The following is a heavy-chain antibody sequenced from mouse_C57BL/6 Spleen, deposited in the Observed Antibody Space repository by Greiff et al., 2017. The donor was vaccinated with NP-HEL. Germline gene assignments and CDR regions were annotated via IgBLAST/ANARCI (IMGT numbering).Heavy chain of an antibody. CDR1: GFTFSSYG. D-gene: IGHD1-1*01. V-gene: IGHV5-6*01. CDR3: ARHPLITTVVAWYFDV. Sequence: EVHLVESGGDLVKPGGSLKLSCAASGFTFSSYGMSWVRQTPDKRLEWVATISSGGSYTYYPDSVKGRFTISRDNAKNTLYLQMSSLKSEDTAMYYCARHPLITTVVAWYFDVWGTGTTVTVSS. CDR2: ISSGGSYT. J-gene: IGHJ1*03.